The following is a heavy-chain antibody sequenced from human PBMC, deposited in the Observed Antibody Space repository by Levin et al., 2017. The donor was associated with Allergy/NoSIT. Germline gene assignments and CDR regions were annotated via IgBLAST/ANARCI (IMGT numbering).Heavy chain of an antibody. CDR1: GFTFSIHG. V-gene: IGHV3-30*04. J-gene: IGHJ6*02. CDR2: ISYDGTHK. D-gene: IGHD2-15*01. Sequence: GGSLRLSCAASGFTFSIHGLHWVRQAPGKGLEWVAVISYDGTHKFYADSVKGRFTISRDNSKNTLYLQMNSLRAEDTAVYYCARGDSVALTAYAMDVWGQGTRVTASS. CDR3: ARGDSVALTAYAMDV.